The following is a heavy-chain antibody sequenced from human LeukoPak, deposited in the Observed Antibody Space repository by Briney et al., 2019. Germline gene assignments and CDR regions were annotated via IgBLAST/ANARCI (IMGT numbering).Heavy chain of an antibody. V-gene: IGHV3-23*01. CDR2: ISGTGSRR. Sequence: GGSLRLSCAASGFMFNSFAMTWVRQAPGKGLEWVSVISGTGSRRYYADSVKGRFTISRDNSKNTLYLQMNSLRAEDTAVYYCASLTEGFDYWGQGTLVTVSS. J-gene: IGHJ4*02. CDR1: GFMFNSFA. CDR3: ASLTEGFDY.